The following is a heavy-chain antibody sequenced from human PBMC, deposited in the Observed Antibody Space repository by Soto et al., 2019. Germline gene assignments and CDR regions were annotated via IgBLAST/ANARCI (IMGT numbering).Heavy chain of an antibody. D-gene: IGHD3-10*01. CDR1: GGTFSSYA. Sequence: QVQLVQSGAEVKKPGSSVKVSCKASGGTFSSYAISWVRQAPGKGLEWMGGIIPICGKANYAQKFQGRVTITADKSTSIAYMEVSSLRSEDTAVYYCASDLRITIFRGADSPHDYYYGMDVWGQGTTVTVSS. J-gene: IGHJ6*02. CDR3: ASDLRITIFRGADSPHDYYYGMDV. V-gene: IGHV1-69*06. CDR2: IIPICGKA.